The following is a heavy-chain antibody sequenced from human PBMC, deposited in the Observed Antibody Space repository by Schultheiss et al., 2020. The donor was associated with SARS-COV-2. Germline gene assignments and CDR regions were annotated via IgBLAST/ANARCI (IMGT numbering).Heavy chain of an antibody. CDR1: GFTFSSYD. V-gene: IGHV3-13*01. Sequence: GGSLRLSCAASGFTFSSYDMHWVRQATGKGLEWVSAIGTAGDTYYPGSVKGRFTISRDNSKNTLYLQMNSLRAEDTAVYYCARAPGRRGGYYFDYWGQGTLVTVSS. D-gene: IGHD3-16*01. CDR2: IGTAGDT. CDR3: ARAPGRRGGYYFDY. J-gene: IGHJ4*02.